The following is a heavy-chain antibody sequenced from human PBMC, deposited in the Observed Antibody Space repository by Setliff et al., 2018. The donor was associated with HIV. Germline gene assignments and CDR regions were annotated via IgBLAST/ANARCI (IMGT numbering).Heavy chain of an antibody. V-gene: IGHV1-18*01. Sequence: ASVKVSCKASNYTLINYGVSWVRQAPGQGLEWMGWIGSYSGYTIYAQKFQDRLTMTTDTSTTTASMELRSLRSDDTAVYYCARDQGLWDYGGKFLLREYFNHWGQGTLVTVSS. CDR1: NYTLINYG. CDR2: IGSYSGYT. CDR3: ARDQGLWDYGGKFLLREYFNH. D-gene: IGHD4-17*01. J-gene: IGHJ1*01.